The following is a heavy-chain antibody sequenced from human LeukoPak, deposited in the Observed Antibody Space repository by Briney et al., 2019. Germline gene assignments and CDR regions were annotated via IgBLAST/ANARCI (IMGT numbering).Heavy chain of an antibody. CDR2: IYTSGNT. V-gene: IGHV4-4*07. D-gene: IGHD3-22*01. Sequence: SETLSLTCTVSGGSISGYYWSWIPQPAGKGLEWIGRIYTSGNTNYTPSLKSRVTMSVDTSKNQFSLKLSSVTAADTAVYYCARDRSYDTRIVDFWGQGTLVTVSS. CDR1: GGSISGYY. J-gene: IGHJ4*02. CDR3: ARDRSYDTRIVDF.